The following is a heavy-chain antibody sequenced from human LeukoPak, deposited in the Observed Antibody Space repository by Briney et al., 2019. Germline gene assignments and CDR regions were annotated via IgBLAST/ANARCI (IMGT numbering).Heavy chain of an antibody. CDR3: ASGYSSSYYFDY. V-gene: IGHV4-59*12. CDR1: GGSISSYY. CDR2: IYYSGST. J-gene: IGHJ4*02. Sequence: PSETLSLTRTVSGGSISSYYLSWIRQPPGKGLEWIGYIYYSGSTNYNPSLKSRVTISVDTSKNQFSLKLSSVTAADTAVYYCASGYSSSYYFDYWGQGTLVTVSS. D-gene: IGHD6-13*01.